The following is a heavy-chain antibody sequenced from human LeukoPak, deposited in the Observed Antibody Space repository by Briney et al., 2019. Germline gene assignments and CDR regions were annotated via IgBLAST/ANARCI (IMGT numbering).Heavy chain of an antibody. V-gene: IGHV3-23*01. CDR2: ISGSGSST. CDR3: TTPGFCSGPGCYGYFQH. J-gene: IGHJ1*01. Sequence: GGSLRLSCAAPGFTFSTYAMSWVRQAPGKGLEWVSTISGSGSSTYHADSVKGRFTISRENTKRTLYLQMNSPRAEDTTVYYCTTPGFCSGPGCYGYFQHWGQGTLVTVSS. CDR1: GFTFSTYA. D-gene: IGHD2-2*01.